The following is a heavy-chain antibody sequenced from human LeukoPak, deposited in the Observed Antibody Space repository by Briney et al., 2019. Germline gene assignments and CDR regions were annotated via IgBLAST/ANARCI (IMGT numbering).Heavy chain of an antibody. J-gene: IGHJ6*02. CDR1: CYTSTRYH. CDR2: INPNSGRT. V-gene: IGHV1-2*02. Sequence: ASVKVSCKASCYTSTRYHMHCLRHPPGPALAWMGWINPNSGRTNYAQKFQGRVPMTRDTSISTAYMELSRLRSADTAVYYCARRDYYYYGMDVWGQGTTVTVSS. CDR3: ARRDYYYYGMDV.